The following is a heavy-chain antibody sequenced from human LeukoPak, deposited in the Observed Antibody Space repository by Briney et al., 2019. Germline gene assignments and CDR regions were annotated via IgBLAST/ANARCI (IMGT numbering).Heavy chain of an antibody. J-gene: IGHJ4*02. D-gene: IGHD1-20*01. Sequence: ASVKVSCKASGYTFTSYYMHWVRQAPGQGLEWMGIINPSGGSTSYAQKFQGRVTMTRDMSTSTVYMELSGLRSEDTAVYYCARSSYNWNAFDYWGQGTLVTVSS. V-gene: IGHV1-46*01. CDR2: INPSGGST. CDR1: GYTFTSYY. CDR3: ARSSYNWNAFDY.